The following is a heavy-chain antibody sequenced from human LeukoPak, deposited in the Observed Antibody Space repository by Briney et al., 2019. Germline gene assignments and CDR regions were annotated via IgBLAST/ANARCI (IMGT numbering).Heavy chain of an antibody. Sequence: GGSLILSCAASGFTFSSYWMHWVRQAPGKGLVWVSRINSDGSSTTYADSVKGRFTISRDNAKNTLYLQMNSLRAEDTAVYYCARGGNYDYKFDCWGQGTLVTVSS. CDR2: INSDGSST. J-gene: IGHJ4*02. CDR3: ARGGNYDYKFDC. CDR1: GFTFSSYW. D-gene: IGHD5-12*01. V-gene: IGHV3-74*01.